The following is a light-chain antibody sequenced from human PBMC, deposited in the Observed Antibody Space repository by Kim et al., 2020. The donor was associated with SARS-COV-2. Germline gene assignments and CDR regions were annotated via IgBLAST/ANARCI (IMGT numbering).Light chain of an antibody. CDR1: QNIDRW. Sequence: DIQMTQSPSTLSASVGDRVTITCRARQNIDRWLTWYQQKPGKVPKVLIYETSNLASGVPSRFSGSGSGTEFTLTISSLQPDDFATYYCQRDNNYFGQGTTLEI. J-gene: IGKJ2*01. CDR3: QRDNNY. V-gene: IGKV1-5*03. CDR2: ETS.